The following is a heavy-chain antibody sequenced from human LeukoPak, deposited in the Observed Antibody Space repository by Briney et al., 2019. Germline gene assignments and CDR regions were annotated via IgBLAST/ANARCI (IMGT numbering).Heavy chain of an antibody. CDR1: GYSFTSYW. CDR2: IYPGDSNT. V-gene: IGHV5-51*01. J-gene: IGHJ4*02. Sequence: GESLKISCKGSGYSFTSYWIAWVRQMPGKGLEWMGIIYPGDSNTRYSPSFQGQVTISADKSISTAYLQWSRLRASDTAMYYCARQVWYSSSWRGFDYWGQGTLVTVSS. CDR3: ARQVWYSSSWRGFDY. D-gene: IGHD6-6*01.